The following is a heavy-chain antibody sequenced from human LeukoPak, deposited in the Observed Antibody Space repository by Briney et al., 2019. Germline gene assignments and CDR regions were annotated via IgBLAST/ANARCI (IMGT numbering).Heavy chain of an antibody. V-gene: IGHV3-30*04. J-gene: IGHJ6*03. CDR2: ISYDGSNR. CDR1: GFIFSSYA. Sequence: PGGSLRLSCAASGFIFSSYAMHWVRQAPGKGLEWVAVISYDGSNRYYADSVKGRFTISRDNSKNTLYLQMNSLRSDDTAVYYCARDREPLAAPPSSYYYYYMDVWGKGTTVTVSS. D-gene: IGHD6-6*01. CDR3: ARDREPLAAPPSSYYYYYMDV.